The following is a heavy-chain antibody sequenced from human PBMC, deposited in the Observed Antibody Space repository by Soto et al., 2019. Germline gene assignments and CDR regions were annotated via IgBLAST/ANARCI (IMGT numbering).Heavy chain of an antibody. J-gene: IGHJ6*02. CDR2: IIPVSGTA. CDR1: GGTFSSYA. CDR3: SREGQGERTGMDV. Sequence: SVKVSCKASGGTFSSYATNWVRQAPGQGLEWMGRIIPVSGTAEYAQRFQGRVTLTADESTSTAYMELTSLRSEDTAVYYCSREGQGERTGMDVSSQGTTVTVSS. V-gene: IGHV1-69*13. D-gene: IGHD3-16*01.